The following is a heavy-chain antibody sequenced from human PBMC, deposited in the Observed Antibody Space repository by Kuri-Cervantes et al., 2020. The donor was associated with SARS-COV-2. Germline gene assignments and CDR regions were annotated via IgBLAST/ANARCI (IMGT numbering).Heavy chain of an antibody. V-gene: IGHV2-70*04. CDR2: IDWDDDK. J-gene: IGHJ4*02. CDR1: GFSLSTSGMR. Sequence: SGPTLVKPTQTLTLTCTFSGFSLSTSGMRASWIRQPPGKALEWLARIDWDDDKHYKTSLNTRLSISKDTSKDQVVLTMTNMDPVDTATYYCVRIRAATVIADYWGQGTLVTVSS. D-gene: IGHD4-11*01. CDR3: VRIRAATVIADY.